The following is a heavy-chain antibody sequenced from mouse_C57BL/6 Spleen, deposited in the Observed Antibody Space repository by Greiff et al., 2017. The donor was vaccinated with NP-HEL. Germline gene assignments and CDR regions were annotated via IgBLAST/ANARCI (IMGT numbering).Heavy chain of an antibody. D-gene: IGHD2-5*01. J-gene: IGHJ1*03. Sequence: QVQLQQSGPELVKPGASVKISCKASGYAFSSSWMNWVKQRPGKGLEWIGRIYPGDGDTNYNGKFKGKATLTADKSSSTAYMQLSSLTSEDSAVYFCARFPLPLYSNYRYFDVWGTGTTVTVSS. CDR3: ARFPLPLYSNYRYFDV. CDR2: IYPGDGDT. CDR1: GYAFSSSW. V-gene: IGHV1-82*01.